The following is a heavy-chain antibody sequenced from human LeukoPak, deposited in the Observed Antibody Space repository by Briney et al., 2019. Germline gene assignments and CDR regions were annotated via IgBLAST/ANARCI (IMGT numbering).Heavy chain of an antibody. D-gene: IGHD3-16*01. CDR2: IKLDGSEK. V-gene: IGHV3-7*01. Sequence: GGSLRLSCVASGFTFGKYWMSWVRQAPGKGLEWVANIKLDGSEKNYVDSVKGRFTISRDNAKNSLYLQMNSLRDEDTAVYYCARDLYLSFGYWGQGTLVTVSS. CDR3: ARDLYLSFGY. CDR1: GFTFGKYW. J-gene: IGHJ4*02.